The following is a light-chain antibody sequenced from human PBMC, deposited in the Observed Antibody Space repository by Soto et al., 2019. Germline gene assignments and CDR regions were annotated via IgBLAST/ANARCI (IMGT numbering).Light chain of an antibody. J-gene: IGKJ1*01. CDR2: AAA. V-gene: IGKV1-8*01. Sequence: AIRMTQSPTARSPSTGDRAAITCRVSHGNSNYLAWYQQKTGKAPKLLIYAAATLQSGVPSRFSGSGSGTDFTLTISCLQSEDFTTYYCQQYYSYPPWTFGQGTKVDIK. CDR3: QQYYSYPPWT. CDR1: HGNSNY.